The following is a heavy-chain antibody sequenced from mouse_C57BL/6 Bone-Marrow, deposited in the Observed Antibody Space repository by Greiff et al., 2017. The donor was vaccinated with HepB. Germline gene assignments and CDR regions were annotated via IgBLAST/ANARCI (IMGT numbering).Heavy chain of an antibody. D-gene: IGHD1-1*01. CDR1: GFTFSSYA. V-gene: IGHV5-4*03. J-gene: IGHJ3*01. CDR2: ISDGGSYT. Sequence: EVKLQESGGGLVKPGGSLKLSCAASGFTFSSYAMSWVRQTPEKRLEWVATISDGGSYTYYPDNVKGRFTISRDNAKNNLYLQMSHLKSEDTAMYYCASAPYDSSEAWFAYWGQGTTVTVSA. CDR3: ASAPYDSSEAWFAY.